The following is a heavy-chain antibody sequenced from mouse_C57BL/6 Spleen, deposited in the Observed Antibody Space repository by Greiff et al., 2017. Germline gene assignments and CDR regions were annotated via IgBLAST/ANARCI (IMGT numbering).Heavy chain of an antibody. V-gene: IGHV1-69*01. CDR3: ARSNGSSRMDY. D-gene: IGHD1-1*01. CDR1: GYTFTSYW. CDR2: IDPSDSYT. J-gene: IGHJ4*01. Sequence: QVQLQQPGAELVMPGASVKLSCKASGYTFTSYWMHWVKQRPGQGLEWIGEIDPSDSYTNYNQKFKGKSTLTVDKSSSTAYMQLSSLTSEDSAVYYCARSNGSSRMDYWGQGTSVTVSS.